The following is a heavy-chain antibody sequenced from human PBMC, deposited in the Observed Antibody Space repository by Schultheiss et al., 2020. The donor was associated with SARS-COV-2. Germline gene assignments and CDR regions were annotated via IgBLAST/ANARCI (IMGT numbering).Heavy chain of an antibody. D-gene: IGHD3-9*01. CDR3: ARTDWVFDC. J-gene: IGHJ4*02. Sequence: SQTLSLTCAVYGGSFSDYSWSWIRQPPGEGLEWIGEIHVSGSSNYNPSLKSRVTLSIDTSKKQISLRLNSVTAADTAVYFCARTDWVFDCWGQGVLVTVSS. V-gene: IGHV4-34*01. CDR2: IHVSGSS. CDR1: GGSFSDYS.